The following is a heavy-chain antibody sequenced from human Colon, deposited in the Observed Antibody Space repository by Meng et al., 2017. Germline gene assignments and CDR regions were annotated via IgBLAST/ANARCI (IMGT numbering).Heavy chain of an antibody. V-gene: IGHV4-59*11. Sequence: QVQLQESGPGLVKPSGTLSLTCTVSGGSISNLYYSWIRQPPGKGLEWVGYIYSGGHINYNPSLKSRATISIDTSKNQLSLNLTSVTADDTAVYYCARNWVGGGLLFDHWGQGTLVVASS. CDR2: IYSGGHI. J-gene: IGHJ4*02. CDR3: ARNWVGGGLLFDH. D-gene: IGHD3-16*01. CDR1: GGSISNLY.